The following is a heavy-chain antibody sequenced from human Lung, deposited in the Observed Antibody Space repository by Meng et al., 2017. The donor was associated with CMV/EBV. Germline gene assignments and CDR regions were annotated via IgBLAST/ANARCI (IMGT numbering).Heavy chain of an antibody. CDR3: AREEVVRGVTSTAKIEF. Sequence: SXXVSXKASGYTFTGHGYYVHWVRQAPGQGLEWMGWINPNSGDTKYAQKFQERVRMTRDTSISTAYMELGSLRSDDTAVYYCAREEVVRGVTSTAKIEFWXQGTXVTVSS. CDR2: INPNSGDT. V-gene: IGHV1-2*02. CDR1: GYTFTGHGYY. J-gene: IGHJ4*02. D-gene: IGHD3-10*01.